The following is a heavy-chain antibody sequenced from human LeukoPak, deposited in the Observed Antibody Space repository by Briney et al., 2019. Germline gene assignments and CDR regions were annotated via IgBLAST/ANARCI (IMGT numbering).Heavy chain of an antibody. Sequence: ASVKVSCKASGYTFTSYGISWVRQAPGQGLEWMGWISAYNGNTNYAQKFQGRVTITADESTSTAYMELSSLRSEDTAVYYCARGSPNWPFDYWGQGTLVTVSS. CDR1: GYTFTSYG. CDR3: ARGSPNWPFDY. J-gene: IGHJ4*02. CDR2: ISAYNGNT. D-gene: IGHD1-1*01. V-gene: IGHV1-18*01.